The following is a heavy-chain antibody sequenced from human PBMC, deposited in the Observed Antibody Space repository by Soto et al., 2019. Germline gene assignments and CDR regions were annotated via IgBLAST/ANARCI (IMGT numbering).Heavy chain of an antibody. Sequence: QVQLQASGPGLVKPSGTLSLTCAVSGGSISSSNWWSWVRQPPGKGLEWIGEINHSGSTNYNPSPKRRVTISVDKSKNQFSLKLSSVPAADTAVYYCARVAVAGTRVDYWGQGILGSVSS. V-gene: IGHV4-4*02. CDR1: GGSISSSNW. J-gene: IGHJ4*02. CDR3: ARVAVAGTRVDY. CDR2: INHSGST. D-gene: IGHD6-19*01.